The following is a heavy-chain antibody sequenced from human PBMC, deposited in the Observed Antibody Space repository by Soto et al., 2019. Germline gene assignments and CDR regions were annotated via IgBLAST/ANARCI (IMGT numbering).Heavy chain of an antibody. CDR1: GFTFSSYD. J-gene: IGHJ3*01. D-gene: IGHD1-26*01. V-gene: IGHV3-30*18. Sequence: GGSLRLSCAASGFTFSSYDIHWVRQAPGKGLEWVALISYDGSRKYYADSVMGLFTISRDNSKNTLYLQVNSRRAEDTAVYYCAKAYSGPFDVWGQGTMVTVSS. CDR3: AKAYSGPFDV. CDR2: ISYDGSRK.